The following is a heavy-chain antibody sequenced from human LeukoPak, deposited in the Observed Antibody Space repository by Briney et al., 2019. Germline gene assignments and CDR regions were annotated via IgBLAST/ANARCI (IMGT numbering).Heavy chain of an antibody. D-gene: IGHD1-1*01. CDR3: VRDVEL. CDR2: ISWNSGSI. Sequence: GRSLRLSCAASGFTFDDYAMHWVRQAPGKGLEWVSGISWNSGSIGYADSVKGRFTISRDNAKNSVFLEMSSLRVEDTAVYYCVRDVELWGQGTLVTVSS. V-gene: IGHV3-9*01. J-gene: IGHJ4*02. CDR1: GFTFDDYA.